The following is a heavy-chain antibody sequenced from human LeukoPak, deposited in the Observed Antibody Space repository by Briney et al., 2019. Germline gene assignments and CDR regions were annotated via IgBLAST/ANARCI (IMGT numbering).Heavy chain of an antibody. Sequence: GGSLRLSCAASGFTFSSYSMNWVRQAPGKGLEWVSSISSSSSYIYYADSVKGRFTISRDNAKNSLYLQMNSLRAEDTAVYYCARDPVFWSSYPSFFDYWGQGTLVTVSS. CDR2: ISSSSSYI. CDR3: ARDPVFWSSYPSFFDY. J-gene: IGHJ4*02. D-gene: IGHD3-3*01. V-gene: IGHV3-21*01. CDR1: GFTFSSYS.